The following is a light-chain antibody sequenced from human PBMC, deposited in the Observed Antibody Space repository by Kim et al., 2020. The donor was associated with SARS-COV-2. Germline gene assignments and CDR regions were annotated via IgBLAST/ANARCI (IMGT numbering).Light chain of an antibody. CDR2: LGS. CDR1: QGRLFGSGYGY. CDR3: MQSLQPYT. V-gene: IGKV2-28*01. J-gene: IGKJ2*01. Sequence: AEPASSVFRSSQGRLFGSGYGYLDWYLQKPGQSPQLLIYLGSIRASGVPDRFSGSGSDTDFTLKISRVEAEDVEVYYCMQSLQPYTFGQGTKLEI.